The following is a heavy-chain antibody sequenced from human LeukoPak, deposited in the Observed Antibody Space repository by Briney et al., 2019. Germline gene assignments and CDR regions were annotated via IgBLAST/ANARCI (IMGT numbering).Heavy chain of an antibody. CDR2: ISGSSSYI. V-gene: IGHV3-21*04. Sequence: PGGSLRLSCAASGFTFSSYSMNWVRQAPGKGLEWVSSISGSSSYIYYADSVKGRFTISRDNAKKSLYLQMNSLRAEDTAVYYCAKRSAYGGNWNYFDYLVPGTLVTVSS. CDR3: AKRSAYGGNWNYFDY. J-gene: IGHJ4*02. D-gene: IGHD4-23*01. CDR1: GFTFSSYS.